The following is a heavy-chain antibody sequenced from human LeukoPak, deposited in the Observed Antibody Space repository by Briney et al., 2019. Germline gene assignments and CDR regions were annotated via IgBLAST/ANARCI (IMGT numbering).Heavy chain of an antibody. Sequence: SGGSLGLSCAASEFTFSNYWMSWVRQAPGKGLERVAHTNQDGSKNYYVDSVRGRFTISRDNAKNSLYLQMNSLRAEDTAVYYCATTVAGYPDDYLDYWGQGTLVTVSS. CDR2: TNQDGSKN. CDR3: ATTVAGYPDDYLDY. D-gene: IGHD6-19*01. J-gene: IGHJ4*02. CDR1: EFTFSNYW. V-gene: IGHV3-7*01.